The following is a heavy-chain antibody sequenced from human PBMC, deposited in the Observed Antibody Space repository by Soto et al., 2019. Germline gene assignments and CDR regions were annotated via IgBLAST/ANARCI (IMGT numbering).Heavy chain of an antibody. Sequence: VQLLESGGGLVQPGGSLRLSCAASGFTFSSYAMSWVRQAPGKGLEWVSAISGSGGSTYYADSVKGRFTISRDNSKNTLYLQMNSLRAEDTAVYYCAKDILRFLEWLPEYYYGMDVWGQGTTVTVSS. V-gene: IGHV3-23*01. CDR1: GFTFSSYA. D-gene: IGHD3-3*01. CDR3: AKDILRFLEWLPEYYYGMDV. CDR2: ISGSGGST. J-gene: IGHJ6*02.